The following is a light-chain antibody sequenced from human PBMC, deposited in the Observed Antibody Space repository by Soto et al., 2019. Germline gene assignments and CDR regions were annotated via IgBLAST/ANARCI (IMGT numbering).Light chain of an antibody. CDR3: QQYNSYSLIT. CDR1: QSISSW. CDR2: KTS. Sequence: DIQMTQSPSTLSASVGDRVTITCRASQSISSWLAWYQQKQGKAPKLLIYKTSTLESGVPSRFSVSGSGTEFTLTISSLQPDYFAIYSFQQYNSYSLITFGPGTKVDI. V-gene: IGKV1-5*03. J-gene: IGKJ3*01.